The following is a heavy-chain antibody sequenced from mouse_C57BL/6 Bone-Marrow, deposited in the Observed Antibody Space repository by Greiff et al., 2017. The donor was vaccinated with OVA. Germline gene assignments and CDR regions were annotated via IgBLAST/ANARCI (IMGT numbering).Heavy chain of an antibody. CDR2: IYPGSGNT. J-gene: IGHJ2*01. CDR3: ARGITTVVAKYFDY. D-gene: IGHD1-1*01. CDR1: GYTFTDYY. V-gene: IGHV1-76*01. Sequence: VQLQESGAELVRPGASVKLSCKASGYTFTDYYINWVKQRPGQGLEWIARIYPGSGNTYYNEKFKGKATLTAEKSSSTAYMQLSSLTSEDSAVYFCARGITTVVAKYFDYWGQGTTLTVSS.